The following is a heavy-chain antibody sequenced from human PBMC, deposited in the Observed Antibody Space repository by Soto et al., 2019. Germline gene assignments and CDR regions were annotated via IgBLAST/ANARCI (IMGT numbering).Heavy chain of an antibody. CDR1: GFTFSSYW. V-gene: IGHV3-7*01. J-gene: IGHJ5*02. Sequence: PGGSLRLSCAASGFTFSSYWMSWVRQAPGKGLDWVANIKQDGSEKYYVDSVKGRFTISRDNAKNSLYLQMNSLRAEDTAVYYCARDPRKCSTSCSPYNWFDPWGQGTLVTVSS. D-gene: IGHD2-2*01. CDR2: IKQDGSEK. CDR3: ARDPRKCSTSCSPYNWFDP.